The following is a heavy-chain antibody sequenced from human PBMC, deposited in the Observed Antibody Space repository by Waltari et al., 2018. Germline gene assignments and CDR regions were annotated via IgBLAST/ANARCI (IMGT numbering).Heavy chain of an antibody. CDR1: KFTSGSYG. V-gene: IGHV3-30*01. CDR3: ARDQADFWTARGAFDY. CDR2: TSFDGTSK. D-gene: IGHD3-3*01. Sequence: QVQLVQSAGGVVRPGESLRLSCVGSKFTSGSYGFHGVRQRPGRGLEWVAVTSFDGTSKFYSDSVNGRFSISRDNSKNSLYLFMTNLRPDDTAVYYCARDQADFWTARGAFDYWGQGSLVTVSS. J-gene: IGHJ4*02.